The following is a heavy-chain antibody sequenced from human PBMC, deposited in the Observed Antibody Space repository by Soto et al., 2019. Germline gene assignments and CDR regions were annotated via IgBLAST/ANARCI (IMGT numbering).Heavy chain of an antibody. J-gene: IGHJ4*02. CDR2: IYSIGTA. CDR3: SSRQHQVTITED. CDR1: AGYISRGSYY. Sequence: TWSISCTVSAGYISRGSYYWSWIRQAPVKGLEWIGHIYSIGTAFYNPSLKSRVTISVDASKNQFSLQLTSVTAADTAMYFYSSRQHQVTITEDWGPAAL. V-gene: IGHV4-30-4*01. D-gene: IGHD2-21*01.